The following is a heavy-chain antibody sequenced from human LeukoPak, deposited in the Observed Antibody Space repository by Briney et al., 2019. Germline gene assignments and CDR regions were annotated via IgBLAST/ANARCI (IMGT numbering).Heavy chain of an antibody. J-gene: IGHJ4*02. CDR3: ESDHDSKRGVDY. CDR2: IKSDGSNT. V-gene: IGHV3-74*01. D-gene: IGHD3-22*01. Sequence: HPGGSLRLSCAASGFTFSSYWRHWVRQAPGKGLVWVARIKSDGSNTNYAYSVKGRFTISRDNDKNSLYLQMNSLRAEDTAVYYCESDHDSKRGVDYWGQGTLVTVSS. CDR1: GFTFSSYW.